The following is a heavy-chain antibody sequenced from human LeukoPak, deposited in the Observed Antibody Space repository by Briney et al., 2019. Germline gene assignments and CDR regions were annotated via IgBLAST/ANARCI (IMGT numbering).Heavy chain of an antibody. CDR1: GYSFTSYW. D-gene: IGHD3-10*01. Sequence: KPGESLTLSCTGSGYSFTSYWIGWVRQMPGKGLEWMGIIYPGDSDTKYSPSFQGQVTISADKSISTAYLQGSSLKASDTAMYYCARLYYGSGSYSWYYYYYMDVWGKGTTVTVSS. V-gene: IGHV5-51*01. CDR3: ARLYYGSGSYSWYYYYYMDV. CDR2: IYPGDSDT. J-gene: IGHJ6*03.